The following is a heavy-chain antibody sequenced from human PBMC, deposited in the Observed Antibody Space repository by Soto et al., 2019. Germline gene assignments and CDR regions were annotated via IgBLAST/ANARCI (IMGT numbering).Heavy chain of an antibody. D-gene: IGHD2-15*01. Sequence: HPGKGLEWIGYIYYSGSTYYNTSLKSRVTISVDTPKNQFSLKLSSVNSADKAVYYGIRDGRSVSAFLLNRSSDL. CDR2: IYYSGST. CDR3: IRDGRSVSAFLLNRSSDL. V-gene: IGHV4-31*09. J-gene: IGHJ2*01.